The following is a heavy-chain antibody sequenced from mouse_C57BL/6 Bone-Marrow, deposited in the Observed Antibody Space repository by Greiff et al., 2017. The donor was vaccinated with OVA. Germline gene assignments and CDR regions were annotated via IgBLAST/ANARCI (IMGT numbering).Heavy chain of an antibody. V-gene: IGHV1-54*01. D-gene: IGHD1-1*01. Sequence: VQLQQSGAELVRPGTSVKVSCKASGYAFTNYLIEWVKQRTGQGLEWIGVINPGSGGTNYNEKFKGKATLTADKSSSTAYMQLSSLTSEDSAVYFCAKEDYYGFAYWGQGTLVTVSA. CDR3: AKEDYYGFAY. J-gene: IGHJ3*01. CDR2: INPGSGGT. CDR1: GYAFTNYL.